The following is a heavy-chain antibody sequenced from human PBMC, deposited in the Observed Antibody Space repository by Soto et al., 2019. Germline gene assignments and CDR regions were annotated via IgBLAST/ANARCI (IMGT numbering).Heavy chain of an antibody. Sequence: GGSLRLSCAASGFTFSSYSMNWVRQAPGKGLEWVSSVSSSSSYIYYADSVKGRFTISRDNAKNSLYLQMNSLRAEDTAVYYCAPKGPARKGYWGQGTLVTVSS. CDR3: APKGPARKGY. V-gene: IGHV3-21*01. CDR1: GFTFSSYS. CDR2: VSSSSSYI. D-gene: IGHD2-2*01. J-gene: IGHJ4*02.